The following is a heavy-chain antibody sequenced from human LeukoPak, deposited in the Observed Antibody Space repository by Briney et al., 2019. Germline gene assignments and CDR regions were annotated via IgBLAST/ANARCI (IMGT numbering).Heavy chain of an antibody. Sequence: PGGSLRLSCAASGFTLSSYSMNWVRQAPGKGLEWVSSISRSSSFIYYADSVKGRFTISRENAKNSLYLQMNSLRAEDTAVYYCARYKPPDTYHMDVRGKGTTVTVSS. D-gene: IGHD1-14*01. J-gene: IGHJ6*03. V-gene: IGHV3-21*01. CDR2: ISRSSSFI. CDR1: GFTLSSYS. CDR3: ARYKPPDTYHMDV.